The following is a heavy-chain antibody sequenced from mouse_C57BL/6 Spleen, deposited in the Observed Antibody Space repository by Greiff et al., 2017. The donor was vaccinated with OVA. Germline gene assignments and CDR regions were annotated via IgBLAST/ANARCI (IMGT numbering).Heavy chain of an antibody. CDR2: INPNNGGT. J-gene: IGHJ2*01. V-gene: IGHV1-26*01. D-gene: IGHD4-1*01. CDR1: GYTFTDYY. CDR3: ERRGNWDEGTDY. Sequence: VQLQQSGPELVKPGASVKISCKASGYTFTDYYMNWVKQSHGKSLEWIGDINPNNGGTSYNQKFKGKATLTVDKSSSTAYMELRSLTSEDSAVYYCERRGNWDEGTDYWGQGTTLTVSS.